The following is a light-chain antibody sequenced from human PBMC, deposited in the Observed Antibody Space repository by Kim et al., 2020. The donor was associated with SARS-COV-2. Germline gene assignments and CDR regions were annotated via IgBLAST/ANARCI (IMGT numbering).Light chain of an antibody. V-gene: IGLV2-11*01. CDR1: SIVVGGYTY. Sequence: GQSVTFSCTGTSIVVGGYTYFSWYQQHPAKAPNLMIYDVSKRPSGVPDRFSGSKSGNTASLTISGLQAEDEADYYCCSYAGSYAYVFGTGAKVTVL. J-gene: IGLJ1*01. CDR2: DVS. CDR3: CSYAGSYAYV.